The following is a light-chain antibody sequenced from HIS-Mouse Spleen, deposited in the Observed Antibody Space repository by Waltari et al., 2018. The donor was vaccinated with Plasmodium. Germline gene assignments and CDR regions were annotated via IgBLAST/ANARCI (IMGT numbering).Light chain of an antibody. CDR1: QSVLYSSNNKNY. CDR3: QQYYSTPPYT. CDR2: WAS. Sequence: DIVMTQSPDSLAVSLGERATINCKSSQSVLYSSNNKNYLFWYQQQPGQPPKLLIYWASTRESGVPGRFSGSGSGTDFTLTISSLQAEDVAVYYCQQYYSTPPYTFGQGTKLEIK. J-gene: IGKJ2*01. V-gene: IGKV4-1*01.